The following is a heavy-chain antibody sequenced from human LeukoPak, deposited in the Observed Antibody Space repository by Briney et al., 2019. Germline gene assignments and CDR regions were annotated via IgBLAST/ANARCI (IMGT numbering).Heavy chain of an antibody. CDR1: GFTFSNYS. CDR2: ISSSSSTI. CDR3: ARFDGGSPDAFDI. J-gene: IGHJ3*02. V-gene: IGHV3-48*04. Sequence: GGSLRLSCAASGFTFSNYSMNWVRQAPGKGLEWVSYISSSSSTIFYADSVKGRFTIPRDSAKNSLYLQMNSLRAEDTAVYYCARFDGGSPDAFDIWGQGTMVTVSS. D-gene: IGHD1-26*01.